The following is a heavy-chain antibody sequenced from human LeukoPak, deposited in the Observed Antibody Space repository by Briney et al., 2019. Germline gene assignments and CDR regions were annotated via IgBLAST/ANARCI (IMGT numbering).Heavy chain of an antibody. CDR2: ISSGSSYI. Sequence: KPGGSLRLSCAAFGFTFSNYGMNWVRQAPGKGLEWVSSISSGSSYIYYADSVKGRFTISRDNAKNSLYLQMNSLRAEDTAVYYCARDSIAVAGTVYWGQGTLVTVSS. D-gene: IGHD6-19*01. CDR1: GFTFSNYG. CDR3: ARDSIAVAGTVY. V-gene: IGHV3-21*01. J-gene: IGHJ4*02.